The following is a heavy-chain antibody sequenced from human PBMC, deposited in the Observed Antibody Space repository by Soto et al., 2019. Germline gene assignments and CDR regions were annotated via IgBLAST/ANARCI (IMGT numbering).Heavy chain of an antibody. CDR2: IYYSGNI. Sequence: SETLSLTCSVAGASISRSSYCWGWIRQPPGKGLEWIGNIYYSGNIYYNPSLKSRVTISVDTSKNQFSLKLSSVTAADTAVFYCALGTDYLETDFFAHWGQGTLVTVSS. CDR1: GASISRSSYC. V-gene: IGHV4-39*01. J-gene: IGHJ4*02. D-gene: IGHD1-1*01. CDR3: ALGTDYLETDFFAH.